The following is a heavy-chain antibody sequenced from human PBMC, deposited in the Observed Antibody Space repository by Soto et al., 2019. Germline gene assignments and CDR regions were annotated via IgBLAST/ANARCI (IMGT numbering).Heavy chain of an antibody. Sequence: QVQLVQSGAEVKKPGSSVKVSCKASGGTFNNYPITWVRQAPGEGLEWMGGSIPIFGTANYAQKFQGSVTISVDESTSTAYMELRILRSEDTAVYYCARGRGYSGDDHYYYFDMDVWGQGTTVTVSS. CDR2: SIPIFGTA. D-gene: IGHD5-12*01. CDR3: ARGRGYSGDDHYYYFDMDV. CDR1: GGTFNNYP. J-gene: IGHJ6*02. V-gene: IGHV1-69*01.